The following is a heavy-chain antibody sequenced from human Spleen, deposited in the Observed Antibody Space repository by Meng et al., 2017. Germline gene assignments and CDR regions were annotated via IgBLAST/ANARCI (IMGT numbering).Heavy chain of an antibody. D-gene: IGHD4-11*01. CDR2: INHSGST. J-gene: IGHJ4*02. Sequence: QVQLKQWGAGLLKPPQPLSLPCAVYGGSFSVYYWSWIRPPPGKGLEWIGEINHSGSTNYNPSLESRATISVDTSQNNLSLKLSSVTAADSAVYYCARGPTTMAHDFDYWGQGTLVTVSS. CDR1: GGSFSVYY. CDR3: ARGPTTMAHDFDY. V-gene: IGHV4-34*01.